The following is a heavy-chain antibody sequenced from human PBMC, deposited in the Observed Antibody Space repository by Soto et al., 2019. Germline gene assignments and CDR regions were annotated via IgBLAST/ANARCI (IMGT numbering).Heavy chain of an antibody. Sequence: GGSLRLSCAASGFTFSSYAMHWVRQAPGKGLEGVAVISYDGSNKYYADSVKGRFTISRDNSKNTLYLQMNSLRAEDTAVYYCARDDELLDYWGQGTLVTVSS. J-gene: IGHJ4*02. CDR3: ARDDELLDY. V-gene: IGHV3-30-3*01. CDR2: ISYDGSNK. CDR1: GFTFSSYA. D-gene: IGHD3-10*01.